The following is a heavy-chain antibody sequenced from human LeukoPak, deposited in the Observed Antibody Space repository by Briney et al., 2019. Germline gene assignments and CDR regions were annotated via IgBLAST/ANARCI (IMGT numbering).Heavy chain of an antibody. J-gene: IGHJ4*02. CDR3: VRGVGVSRFNYLDS. CDR1: GFTFSSYW. D-gene: IGHD6-13*01. Sequence: GGSLRLSCAASGFTFSSYWMSWVRQAPGKGLEWMAYIKEEGSEKYYVDSVKGRFTISRDNAKNSLYLQVNSLRAEDTAVYYCVRGVGVSRFNYLDSWGQGTLVIVSS. V-gene: IGHV3-7*02. CDR2: IKEEGSEK.